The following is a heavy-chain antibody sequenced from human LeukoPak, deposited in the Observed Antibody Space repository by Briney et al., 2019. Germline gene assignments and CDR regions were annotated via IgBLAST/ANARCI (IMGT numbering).Heavy chain of an antibody. J-gene: IGHJ4*02. Sequence: GASVKVSCKASGYTFTSYGISWVRQAPGQGLEWMGWMNPNSGNTGYAQKFQGRVTMTRNTSISTAYMELSSLRSEDTAVYYCARILQLYGDWGQGTLVTVSS. CDR2: MNPNSGNT. D-gene: IGHD4-11*01. V-gene: IGHV1-8*02. CDR1: GYTFTSYG. CDR3: ARILQLYGD.